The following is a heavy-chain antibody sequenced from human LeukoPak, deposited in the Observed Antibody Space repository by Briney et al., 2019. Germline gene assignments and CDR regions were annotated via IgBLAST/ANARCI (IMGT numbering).Heavy chain of an antibody. CDR2: ISSSSSYI. D-gene: IGHD3-3*01. J-gene: IGHJ6*04. V-gene: IGHV3-21*01. CDR1: GFTFSSYS. Sequence: PGGSLRLSCAASGFTFSSYSMNWVRQAPGKGLEWVSSISSSSSYIYYADSVKGRLTISRDNAKNSLYLQMNSLRAEDTAVYYCARDLLRFLEWLYSMDVWGKGTTVTVSS. CDR3: ARDLLRFLEWLYSMDV.